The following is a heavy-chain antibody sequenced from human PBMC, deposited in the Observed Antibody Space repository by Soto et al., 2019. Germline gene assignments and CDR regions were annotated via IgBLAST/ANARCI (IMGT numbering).Heavy chain of an antibody. Sequence: ASVKVSCKASGYTFTSYGISWVRQAPGQGLEWMGWISAYNGNTNYAQKLQGRVTMTTDTSTSTAYMEPRSLRSDDTAVYYCAGVYCSSTSCYDWFDPWGQGTLVTVS. CDR3: AGVYCSSTSCYDWFDP. CDR2: ISAYNGNT. J-gene: IGHJ5*02. D-gene: IGHD2-2*01. CDR1: GYTFTSYG. V-gene: IGHV1-18*04.